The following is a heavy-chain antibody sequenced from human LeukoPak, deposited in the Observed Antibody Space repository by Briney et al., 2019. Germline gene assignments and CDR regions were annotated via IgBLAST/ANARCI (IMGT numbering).Heavy chain of an antibody. D-gene: IGHD3-10*01. CDR3: ARLSWFGELLDLFDY. CDR1: GGSFSGYY. V-gene: IGHV4-34*01. J-gene: IGHJ4*02. CDR2: INHSGST. Sequence: KPSETLSLTCAVYGGSFSGYYWSWIRQPPGKGLEWIGDINHSGSTNYNPSLKSRVTISVDTSKNQFSLKLSSVTAADTAVYYCARLSWFGELLDLFDYWGQGTLVTVSS.